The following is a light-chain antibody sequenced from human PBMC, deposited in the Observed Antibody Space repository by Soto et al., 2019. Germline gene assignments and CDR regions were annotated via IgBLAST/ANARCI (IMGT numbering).Light chain of an antibody. CDR2: GNT. CDR1: SSNIGADYE. J-gene: IGLJ1*01. V-gene: IGLV1-40*01. CDR3: QSYDNTLKGCV. Sequence: QPVLTQPPSVSGAPGQRVIISCTGGSSNIGADYEVHWYQQLPGTAPKLLIYGNTNRPSGVPDRFSGSKSGSSASLAITGLQAEDEAESYCQSYDNTLKGCVFGTGTKLTVL.